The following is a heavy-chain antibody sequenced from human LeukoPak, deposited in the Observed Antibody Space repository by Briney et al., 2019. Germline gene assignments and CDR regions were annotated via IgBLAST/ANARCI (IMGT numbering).Heavy chain of an antibody. CDR1: GWSFRGYY. CDR3: AREVVVAATPENNWFDP. CDR2: NNHSGST. D-gene: IGHD2-15*01. V-gene: IGHV4-34*01. J-gene: IGHJ5*02. Sequence: SEDLSLHCAVYGWSFRGYYLSLNRPPPGKGVEWTGGNNHSGSTNYNPSLKSRVTISVDTSKNQFSLKLSSVTAADTAVYYCAREVVVAATPENNWFDPWGQGTLVTVSS.